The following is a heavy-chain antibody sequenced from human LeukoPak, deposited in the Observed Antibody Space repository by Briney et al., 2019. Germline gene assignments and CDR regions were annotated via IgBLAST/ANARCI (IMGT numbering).Heavy chain of an antibody. CDR2: INHSGST. CDR3: ARGRRVTMVRGVIGGMDV. Sequence: PSETLSLTCAVYGXSFSGYYWSWIRQSPGKGLEWIGEINHSGSTNYNPSLKSRVTISLDTSKNQFSLKLSSVTAADTAVYYCARGRRVTMVRGVIGGMDVWGQGITVTVSS. CDR1: GXSFSGYY. V-gene: IGHV4-34*01. D-gene: IGHD3-10*01. J-gene: IGHJ6*02.